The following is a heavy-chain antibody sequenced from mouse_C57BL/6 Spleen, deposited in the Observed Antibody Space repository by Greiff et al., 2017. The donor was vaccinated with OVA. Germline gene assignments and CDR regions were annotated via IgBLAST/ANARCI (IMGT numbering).Heavy chain of an antibody. D-gene: IGHD2-3*01. Sequence: VQLQQSGPELVKPGASVKISCKASGYSFTGYYMNWVKQSPAKSLEWIGEINPSTGGTTYNQKFKAKATLTVDKSASTAYMQLKSLTSEDSAVYYCALYDGYLCFDYWGQGTTLTVSS. CDR3: ALYDGYLCFDY. CDR1: GYSFTGYY. CDR2: INPSTGGT. J-gene: IGHJ2*01. V-gene: IGHV1-42*01.